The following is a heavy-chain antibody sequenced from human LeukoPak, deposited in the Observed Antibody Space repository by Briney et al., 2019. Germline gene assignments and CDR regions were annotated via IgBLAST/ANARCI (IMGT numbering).Heavy chain of an antibody. Sequence: SETLSLTCTVSGGSVSSGSHYWSWIRQPPGKGLEWIGYIYYSGSTNYNPSLKSRVTISVDTSKNQFSLKLSSVTAADTAVYYCARVLVRGVKTPTDAFDIWGQGTMVTVSS. CDR1: GGSVSSGSHY. J-gene: IGHJ3*02. CDR2: IYYSGST. D-gene: IGHD3-10*01. V-gene: IGHV4-61*01. CDR3: ARVLVRGVKTPTDAFDI.